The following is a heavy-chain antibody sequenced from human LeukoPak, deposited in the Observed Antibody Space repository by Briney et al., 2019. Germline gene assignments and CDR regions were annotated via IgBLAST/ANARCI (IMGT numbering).Heavy chain of an antibody. D-gene: IGHD3-10*01. CDR2: IRYDGSNK. CDR3: AREALWFGDLGAFDV. J-gene: IGHJ3*01. CDR1: GFTFSTYG. V-gene: IGHV3-30*02. Sequence: PGGSLRLSCAASGFTFSTYGMHWVRQAPGKGLEWVAFIRYDGSNKYYADSVQGRFTISRDNSKNTLYLQMNSLRAEDTAVYYCAREALWFGDLGAFDVWGQGTMVTVSS.